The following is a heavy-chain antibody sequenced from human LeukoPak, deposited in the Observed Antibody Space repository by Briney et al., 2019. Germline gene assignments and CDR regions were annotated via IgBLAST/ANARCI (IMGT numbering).Heavy chain of an antibody. V-gene: IGHV4-34*01. CDR2: INHSGST. Sequence: SETLSLTCAVYGGSFSGYYWSWIRQPPGKGLEWIGEINHSGSTNYNPSLKSRVTISVDTSKNQFSLKLSSVTAADTAVYYCARALGVGATTVDYWGQGTLVTVSS. J-gene: IGHJ4*02. CDR3: ARALGVGATTVDY. CDR1: GGSFSGYY. D-gene: IGHD1-26*01.